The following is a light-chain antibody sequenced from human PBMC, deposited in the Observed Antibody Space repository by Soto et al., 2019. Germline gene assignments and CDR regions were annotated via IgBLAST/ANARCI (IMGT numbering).Light chain of an antibody. CDR3: AAWDDRLSAVV. CDR2: SND. J-gene: IGLJ2*01. Sequence: QAVVTQPPSASGTPGQRVTISCSGSSSNIGSNTVNWYQQLPGTAPKLLIYSNDQRPSGVPDRFSGSKSGTSASLAISGLQSEDEADYYCAAWDDRLSAVVFGGGTNVTVL. V-gene: IGLV1-44*01. CDR1: SSNIGSNT.